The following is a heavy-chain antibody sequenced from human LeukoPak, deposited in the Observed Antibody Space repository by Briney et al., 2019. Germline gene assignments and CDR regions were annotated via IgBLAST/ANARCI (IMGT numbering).Heavy chain of an antibody. V-gene: IGHV3-23*01. CDR3: AKEGSRYSSGWSHFDY. Sequence: GGSLRLSCAASGFTFSNYAMSWVRQAPGKGLEWVSAISGSGGSTYYADSVKGRFTISRDNSKNTLYLQMNSLRAEDTAVYYCAKEGSRYSSGWSHFDYWGQGTLVTVSS. CDR2: ISGSGGST. J-gene: IGHJ4*02. D-gene: IGHD6-19*01. CDR1: GFTFSNYA.